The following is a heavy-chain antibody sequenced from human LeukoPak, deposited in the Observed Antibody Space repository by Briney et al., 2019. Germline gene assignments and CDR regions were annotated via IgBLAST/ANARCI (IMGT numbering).Heavy chain of an antibody. CDR1: GGSISSGGYY. D-gene: IGHD5-24*01. Sequence: SQTLSLTCTVSGGSISSGGYYWHWIRQPPGKGLEWIGYISYSGSTNYNPSLKSRVTITLDTSKTQFSLRLRSVTAADTAVYYCARSRNDYNSVAFGIWGQGTMVTVSS. CDR2: ISYSGST. V-gene: IGHV4-61*08. CDR3: ARSRNDYNSVAFGI. J-gene: IGHJ3*02.